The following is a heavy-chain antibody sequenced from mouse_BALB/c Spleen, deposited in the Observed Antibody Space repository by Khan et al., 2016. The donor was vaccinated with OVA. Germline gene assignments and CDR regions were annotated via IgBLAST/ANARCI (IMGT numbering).Heavy chain of an antibody. Sequence: EVELVESGGDLVKPGGSLKLSCAASGFTFSTYGMSWVRQAPDERLEWVATVSTGGSYTYYPDSVKGRFTISRDNAKNTLYLQMSGLRSEDTAMFYCTRLAYYYDSEGFAYWGQETLVTVSA. CDR2: VSTGGSYT. CDR3: TRLAYYYDSEGFAY. CDR1: GFTFSTYG. D-gene: IGHD1-1*01. J-gene: IGHJ3*01. V-gene: IGHV5-6*01.